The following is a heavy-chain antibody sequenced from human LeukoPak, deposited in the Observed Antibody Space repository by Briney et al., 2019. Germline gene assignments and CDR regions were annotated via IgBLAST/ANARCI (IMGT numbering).Heavy chain of an antibody. CDR1: GYTFTNYY. Sequence: GASVKVSCKASGYTFTNYYMHWVRQAPGQGLEWMGIINPSGGSTSYAQKFQGRVTMTRNTSISTAYMELSSLRSEDTAVYYCARVRSCCSSTPYYYYYGMDVWGQGTTVTVSS. CDR2: INPSGGST. J-gene: IGHJ6*02. V-gene: IGHV1-46*01. CDR3: ARVRSCCSSTPYYYYYGMDV. D-gene: IGHD2-2*01.